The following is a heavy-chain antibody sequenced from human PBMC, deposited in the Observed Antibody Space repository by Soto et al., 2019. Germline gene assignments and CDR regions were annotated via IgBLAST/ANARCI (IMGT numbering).Heavy chain of an antibody. Sequence: QVQLVQAGAEVKKPGSSVKVSCQASGGTFRSYAISWVRQSRGQGLEWMGGIITIFGTANYAQKFQGRVTITADESTSTAYMELSSLRSEDTAVYYCARGDGYVNFYYWGQGTMVTVSS. CDR2: IITIFGTA. CDR3: ARGDGYVNFYY. V-gene: IGHV1-69*12. CDR1: GGTFRSYA. J-gene: IGHJ4*02. D-gene: IGHD5-12*01.